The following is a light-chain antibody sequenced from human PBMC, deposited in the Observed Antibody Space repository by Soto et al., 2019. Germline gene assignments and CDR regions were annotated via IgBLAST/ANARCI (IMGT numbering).Light chain of an antibody. V-gene: IGLV4-69*01. J-gene: IGLJ2*01. Sequence: QSVLTQSPSASASLGASVKLTCTLSSGHSNYAIAWHQQQPEKDPRYLMKLNRDGSHSKGDGIPNRFSGSSSGAERYLTISSLQSEDEADYYCQTWGTGIVIFGGGTKLTVL. CDR2: LNRDGSH. CDR3: QTWGTGIVI. CDR1: SGHSNYA.